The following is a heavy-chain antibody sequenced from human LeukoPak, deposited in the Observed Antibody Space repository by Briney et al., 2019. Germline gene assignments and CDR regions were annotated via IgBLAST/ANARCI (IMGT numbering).Heavy chain of an antibody. CDR3: TRHGKEDDTSGYVHY. CDR1: GFTFGGSA. CDR2: IRSKGNSYAT. Sequence: QPGGSLRLSCAACGFTFGGSAMHWVRQTSGKGLEWVGRIRSKGNSYATVYGESVKGRFIISRDDSKNTAYLQMNSLKTEDTAVYYCTRHGKEDDTSGYVHYWGQGTLVTVSS. D-gene: IGHD3-22*01. V-gene: IGHV3-73*01. J-gene: IGHJ4*02.